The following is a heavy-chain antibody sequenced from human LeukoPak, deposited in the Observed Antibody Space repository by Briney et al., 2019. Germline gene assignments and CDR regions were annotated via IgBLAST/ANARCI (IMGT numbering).Heavy chain of an antibody. D-gene: IGHD2-15*01. CDR2: INHSGST. CDR3: ARGGGVVVVVAATASLYSSYMDV. J-gene: IGHJ6*03. Sequence: SETLSLTCAVYGGSFSGYYWSWIRQPPGKGLEWIGEINHSGSTNYSPSLKSRVTISVDTSKNQCSLKLSSVTAADTAVYYCARGGGVVVVVAATASLYSSYMDVWGKGTTVTVSS. V-gene: IGHV4-34*01. CDR1: GGSFSGYY.